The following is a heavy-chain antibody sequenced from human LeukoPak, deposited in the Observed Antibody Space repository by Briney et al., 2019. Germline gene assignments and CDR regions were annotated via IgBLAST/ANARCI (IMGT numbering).Heavy chain of an antibody. V-gene: IGHV3-23*01. D-gene: IGHD5-12*01. J-gene: IGHJ4*02. CDR1: GFTFSSYS. Sequence: GGSLRLSCAASGFTFSSYSMNWVRQAPGKGLEWVSGISGSGGSTYYADSVKGRFTISRDNSKNTLYLQMNSLRAEDTAVYYCAKDGREWPRSLDYWGQGTLVTVSS. CDR2: ISGSGGST. CDR3: AKDGREWPRSLDY.